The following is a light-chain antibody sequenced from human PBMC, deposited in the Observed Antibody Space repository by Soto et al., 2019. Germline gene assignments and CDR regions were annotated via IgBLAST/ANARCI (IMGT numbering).Light chain of an antibody. J-gene: IGKJ4*01. CDR1: QSINSW. Sequence: DIQMTQSPSTLSASVGDRITITCRASQSINSWLAWYQQKPGKAPKLLIYKASSLESGVPSRFSGSGSGTEFTLTISSLQPDDFATYYCQRYNSYPLTFGGGTKVEIK. V-gene: IGKV1-5*03. CDR3: QRYNSYPLT. CDR2: KAS.